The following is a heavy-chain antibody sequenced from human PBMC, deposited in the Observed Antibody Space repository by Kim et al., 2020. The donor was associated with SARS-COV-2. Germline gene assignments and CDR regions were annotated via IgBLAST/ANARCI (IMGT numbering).Heavy chain of an antibody. V-gene: IGHV1-69*13. CDR3: ARPGYIGYDNWFDP. Sequence: SVKVSCKASGGTFSSYAISWVRQAPGQGLEWMGGIIPIFGTANYAQKFQGRVTITADESTSTAYMELSSLRSEDTAVYYCARPGYIGYDNWFDPWGQGTLVTVSS. CDR1: GGTFSSYA. J-gene: IGHJ5*02. CDR2: IIPIFGTA. D-gene: IGHD5-12*01.